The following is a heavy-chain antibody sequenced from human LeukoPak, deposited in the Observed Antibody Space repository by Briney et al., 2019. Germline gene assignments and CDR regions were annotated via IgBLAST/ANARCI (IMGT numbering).Heavy chain of an antibody. J-gene: IGHJ4*02. CDR2: IYSGGST. D-gene: IGHD6-19*01. V-gene: IGHV3-53*01. CDR3: ARDQGYSSGWYSFDY. CDR1: GFTVSSNY. Sequence: GGSLRLSCAASGFTVSSNYMSWVRQAPGKGLEWVSVIYSGGSTYYADSVKGRFTISRDNSKNTLYLQMNRLRAEDTAVYYCARDQGYSSGWYSFDYWGQGTLVTVSS.